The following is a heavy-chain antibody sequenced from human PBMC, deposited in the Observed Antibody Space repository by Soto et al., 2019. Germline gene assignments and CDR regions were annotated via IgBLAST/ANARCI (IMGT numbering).Heavy chain of an antibody. CDR3: AKDRLLRVAGTPDFDY. D-gene: IGHD1-1*01. CDR1: GFTFSNYA. V-gene: IGHV3-23*01. Sequence: GGSLRLSCAASGFTFSNYAMSWVRQAPGKGLEWVSTISGSGGSTYYAESVKGRFTISRDYSKNTLYLQMNSLRAEDTAVYYCAKDRLLRVAGTPDFDYWGQGALVTVSS. CDR2: ISGSGGST. J-gene: IGHJ4*02.